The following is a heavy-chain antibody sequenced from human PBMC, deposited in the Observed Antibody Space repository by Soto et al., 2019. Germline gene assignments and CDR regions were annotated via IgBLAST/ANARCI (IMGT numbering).Heavy chain of an antibody. CDR3: ARDDEYEANALDY. Sequence: GGSMRLSFAASGFTFSNYGMHWVRQSPGKGLEWVAVIWSHGNNEYYVDSVKGRFTISRDNSKNTLYLEMNSLRAEDTAVYYCARDDEYEANALDYWGQGTLVTVSS. CDR1: GFTFSNYG. CDR2: IWSHGNNE. V-gene: IGHV3-33*01. D-gene: IGHD2-2*01. J-gene: IGHJ4*02.